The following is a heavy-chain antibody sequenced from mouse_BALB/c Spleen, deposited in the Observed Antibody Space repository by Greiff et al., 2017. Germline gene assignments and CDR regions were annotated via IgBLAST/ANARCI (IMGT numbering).Heavy chain of an antibody. CDR2: IDPETGGT. D-gene: IGHD1-1*01. Sequence: LVESGAELVRPGASVTLSCKASGYTFTDYEMHWVKQTPVHGLEWIGAIDPETGGTAYNQKFKGKATLTADKSSSTAYMELRSLTSEDSAVYYCTRSYYYGSPLDYWGQGTTLTVSS. CDR1: GYTFTDYE. J-gene: IGHJ2*01. V-gene: IGHV1-15*01. CDR3: TRSYYYGSPLDY.